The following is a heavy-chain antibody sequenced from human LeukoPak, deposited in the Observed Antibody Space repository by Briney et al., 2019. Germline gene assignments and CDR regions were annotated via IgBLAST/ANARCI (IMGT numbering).Heavy chain of an antibody. Sequence: SETLSLTCTVSGGSINSGDYYWSWIRQPPGKGLEWIGYIYYSGSTYYNPSLKSRVTISVDTSKNQFSLKLSSVTAADTAVYYSARGLPDYYDSSGYDYWGQGTLVTVSS. J-gene: IGHJ4*02. CDR3: ARGLPDYYDSSGYDY. V-gene: IGHV4-30-4*08. CDR2: IYYSGST. CDR1: GGSINSGDYY. D-gene: IGHD3-22*01.